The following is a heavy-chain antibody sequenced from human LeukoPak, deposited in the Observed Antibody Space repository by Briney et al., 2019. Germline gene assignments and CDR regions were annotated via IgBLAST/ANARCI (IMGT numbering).Heavy chain of an antibody. CDR3: ARAGSIMQQLVQVY. D-gene: IGHD6-13*01. CDR2: INHSGST. V-gene: IGHV4-34*01. Sequence: PSETLSLTCAVYGGSFSGYYWSWIRQPPGKGLEWIGEINHSGSTNYNPSLKSRVTISVDTSKNQFSLKLSSVTAADTAVYYCARAGSIMQQLVQVYWGQGTLVTVSS. J-gene: IGHJ4*02. CDR1: GGSFSGYY.